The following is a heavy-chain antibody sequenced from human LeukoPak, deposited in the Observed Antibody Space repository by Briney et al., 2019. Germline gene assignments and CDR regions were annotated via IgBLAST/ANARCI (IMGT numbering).Heavy chain of an antibody. CDR3: APLDFWVPST. CDR1: GYTLNELS. J-gene: IGHJ5*02. V-gene: IGHV1-24*01. D-gene: IGHD3-3*01. Sequence: GASVKVSCKVSGYTLNELSIHWVRQAAGKGLEWMGGFDPEYGETVYAQKFQGRVTMAEDTSTDTAYMELNSLRSEDTAVYYCAPLDFWVPSTWGQGTLVTVSS. CDR2: FDPEYGET.